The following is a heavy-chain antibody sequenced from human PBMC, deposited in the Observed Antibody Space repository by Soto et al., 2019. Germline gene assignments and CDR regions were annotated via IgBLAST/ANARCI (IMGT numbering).Heavy chain of an antibody. CDR2: IYSGGST. CDR3: ARHPRTGYCSGGSCYSDNWFDP. V-gene: IGHV3-66*04. Sequence: GGSLRLSCAASGFTVSSNYMSWVRQAPGKGLEWVSVIYSGGSTYYADSVKGRFTISRDNSKNTLYLQMNSLRAEDTAVYYCARHPRTGYCSGGSCYSDNWFDPWGQGTLVTVSS. J-gene: IGHJ5*02. D-gene: IGHD2-15*01. CDR1: GFTVSSNY.